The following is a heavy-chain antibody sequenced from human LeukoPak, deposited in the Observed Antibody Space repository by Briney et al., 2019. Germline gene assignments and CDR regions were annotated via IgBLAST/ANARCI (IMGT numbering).Heavy chain of an antibody. CDR3: AKQAYDSPRTDFDY. CDR2: ISSSSRYI. CDR1: GFTFSSYS. D-gene: IGHD3-22*01. Sequence: RTGGSLRLSCAASGFTFSSYSINWVRQAPGKGLEWVSSISSSSRYIYYADSVKGRFTISRDNAKNSLYLQMNSLRAEDTAIYYCAKQAYDSPRTDFDYWGQGTLVTVSS. J-gene: IGHJ4*02. V-gene: IGHV3-21*04.